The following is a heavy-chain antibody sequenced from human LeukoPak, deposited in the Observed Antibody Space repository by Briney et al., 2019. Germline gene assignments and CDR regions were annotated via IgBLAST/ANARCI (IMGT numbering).Heavy chain of an antibody. CDR3: ARDRDRGSSFDY. V-gene: IGHV4-59*12. D-gene: IGHD6-6*01. Sequence: SETLSLTCTVSGGSISSYYWSWIRQPPGKGLEWIGYIYYSGSTNYNPSLKSRVTISVDTSKNQFSLKLSSVTAADTAVYYCARDRDRGSSFDYWGQGTLVTVSS. CDR1: GGSISSYY. J-gene: IGHJ4*02. CDR2: IYYSGST.